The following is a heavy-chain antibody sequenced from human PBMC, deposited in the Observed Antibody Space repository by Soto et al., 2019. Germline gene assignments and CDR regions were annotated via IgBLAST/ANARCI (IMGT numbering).Heavy chain of an antibody. Sequence: QLQLQESGPGLVKPSETLSLTCTVSGGSISSSSYYWGWIRQPPGKRMEWIGTSYYSGSTYYNPSLKSRVTISVDTSKNPFSLKLSSVTAADTAVYYCARRYGGSQFDYLGRGTLVTVSS. D-gene: IGHD4-17*01. J-gene: IGHJ4*02. CDR1: GGSISSSSYY. CDR2: SYYSGST. V-gene: IGHV4-39*01. CDR3: ARRYGGSQFDY.